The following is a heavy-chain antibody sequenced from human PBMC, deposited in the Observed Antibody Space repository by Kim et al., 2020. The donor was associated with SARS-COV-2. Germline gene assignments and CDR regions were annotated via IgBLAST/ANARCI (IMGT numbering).Heavy chain of an antibody. D-gene: IGHD1-26*01. CDR3: AKDQWAQGGGMDV. J-gene: IGHJ6*02. CDR2: ISYDGSNK. CDR1: GFTFSSYG. V-gene: IGHV3-30*18. Sequence: GGSLRLSCAASGFTFSSYGMHWVRQAPGKGLEWVAVISYDGSNKYYADSVKGRFTISRDNSKNTLYLQMNSLRAEDTAVYYCAKDQWAQGGGMDVWGQGTTVTVSS.